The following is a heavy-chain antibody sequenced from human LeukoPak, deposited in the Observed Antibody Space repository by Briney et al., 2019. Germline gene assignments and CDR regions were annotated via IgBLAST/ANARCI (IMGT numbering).Heavy chain of an antibody. CDR2: IIPIFGTA. J-gene: IGHJ4*02. Sequence: SVKVSCKASGYTFTSYDINWVRQAPGQGLEWMGRIIPIFGTANYAQKFQGRVTITTDESTSTAYMELSSLRSEDTAVYYCARGGPYDSSGDFDYWGQGTLVTVSS. V-gene: IGHV1-69*05. CDR1: GYTFTSYD. D-gene: IGHD3-22*01. CDR3: ARGGPYDSSGDFDY.